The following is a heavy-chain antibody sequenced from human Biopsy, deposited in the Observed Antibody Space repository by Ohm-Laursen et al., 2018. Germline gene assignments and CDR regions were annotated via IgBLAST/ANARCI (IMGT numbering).Heavy chain of an antibody. CDR3: ARAYTPPGRRVVVVAGDFDC. V-gene: IGHV3-21*01. J-gene: IGHJ4*02. CDR1: RSAFTLSE. CDR2: VTSPSSYI. Sequence: SLRLSCAASRSAFTLSEMNWVRQAPSPGPEWVSSVTSPSSYIYDADSVKGRFTISRDNAKNALYLQMNSLRAEDTAVYYCARAYTPPGRRVVVVAGDFDCWGQGTRVTVSS. D-gene: IGHD2-15*01.